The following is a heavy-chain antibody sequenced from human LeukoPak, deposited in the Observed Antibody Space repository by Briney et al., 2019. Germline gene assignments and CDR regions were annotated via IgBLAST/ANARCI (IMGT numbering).Heavy chain of an antibody. CDR3: ATSFGYYYDSSVLVY. CDR1: GFTFSNYA. CDR2: ISGSGDST. D-gene: IGHD3-22*01. V-gene: IGHV3-23*01. Sequence: PGGSLRLSCAASGFTFSNYAMRWVRQAPGKGLEWVSGISGSGDSTYYADSVKGRFTISRDNSKNTLYLQMNSLRAEDTAVYYCATSFGYYYDSSVLVYWGQGTLVTVSS. J-gene: IGHJ4*02.